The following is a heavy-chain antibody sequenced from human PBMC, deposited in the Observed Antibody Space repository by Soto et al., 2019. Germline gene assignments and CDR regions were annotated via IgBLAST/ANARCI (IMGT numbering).Heavy chain of an antibody. CDR1: GGSFSGYY. CDR2: INHSGST. V-gene: IGHV4-34*01. Sequence: SETLSLTCAVYGGSFSGYYWSWIRQPPGKGLEWIGEINHSGSTNYNPSLKSRVTISVDTSKNQFSLKLSSVTAADTAVYYCARGGVYSSWYSKWLWFAPWGQGNLVAV. D-gene: IGHD6-13*01. CDR3: ARGGVYSSWYSKWLWFAP. J-gene: IGHJ5*02.